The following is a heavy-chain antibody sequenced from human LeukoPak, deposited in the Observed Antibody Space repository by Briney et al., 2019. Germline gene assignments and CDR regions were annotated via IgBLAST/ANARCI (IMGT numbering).Heavy chain of an antibody. V-gene: IGHV3-7*01. CDR2: IKQDGSEK. J-gene: IGHJ4*02. D-gene: IGHD6-13*01. CDR3: ARVGTAEGTLEDY. Sequence: GGSLRLSCAASGFTFSSYWMSWVRQAPGKGLEWVANIKQDGSEKYYVDSVKGRFTISRDNAKNSLHLQMNSLRAEDTAVYYCARVGTAEGTLEDYWGQGTLVTVSS. CDR1: GFTFSSYW.